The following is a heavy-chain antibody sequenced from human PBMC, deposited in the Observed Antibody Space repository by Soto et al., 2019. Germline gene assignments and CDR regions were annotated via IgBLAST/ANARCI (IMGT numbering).Heavy chain of an antibody. Sequence: GESLKISCKGSGYSFTSYWIGWVRQMPGKGLEWMGIIYPGDSDTRYSPSFQGQVTISADKSISTAYLQWSSLKASDTAMYYCARHWAAAGTLDASDIWGQGTMVTVSS. D-gene: IGHD6-13*01. J-gene: IGHJ3*02. CDR1: GYSFTSYW. CDR2: IYPGDSDT. V-gene: IGHV5-51*01. CDR3: ARHWAAAGTLDASDI.